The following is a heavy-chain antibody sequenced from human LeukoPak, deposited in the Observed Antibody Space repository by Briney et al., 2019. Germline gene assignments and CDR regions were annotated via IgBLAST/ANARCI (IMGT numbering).Heavy chain of an antibody. D-gene: IGHD5-12*01. CDR3: ARRYSGYGNAFDI. V-gene: IGHV4-59*08. Sequence: SETLSLTCTVSGGSISSYYWSWIRQPPGKGLEWIGYIDYSGSTIYNPSFKSRVTISVDTSKNQFSLKLSSVTAADTAVYYCARRYSGYGNAFDIWGQGTMVTVSS. CDR2: IDYSGST. CDR1: GGSISSYY. J-gene: IGHJ3*02.